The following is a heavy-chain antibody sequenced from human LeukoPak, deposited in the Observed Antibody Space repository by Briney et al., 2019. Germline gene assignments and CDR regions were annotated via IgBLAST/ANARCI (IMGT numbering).Heavy chain of an antibody. J-gene: IGHJ4*02. CDR3: AKVAHGSGSYRRSIFDY. CDR1: GFTFSSYE. V-gene: IGHV3-23*01. D-gene: IGHD3-10*01. Sequence: PGGSLRLSCAASGFTFSSYEMNWVRQAPGKGLEWVSAISGSGGSTYYADSVKGRFTISRDNSKNTLYLQMNSLRAEDTAVYYCAKVAHGSGSYRRSIFDYWGQGTLVTVSS. CDR2: ISGSGGST.